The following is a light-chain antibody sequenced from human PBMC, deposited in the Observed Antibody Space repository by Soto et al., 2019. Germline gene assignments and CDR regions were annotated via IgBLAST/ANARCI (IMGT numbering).Light chain of an antibody. CDR3: SSYTSSSTLV. Sequence: SALTQPASVSGSPGQSLTISCPGTSSDVGGYNYVSWYQQHPGKAPKLMIYDVSNRPSGVSNRFSGSKSGNTASLTISGLQAEDEADYYCSSYTSSSTLVFGGGTKLTVL. J-gene: IGLJ2*01. CDR2: DVS. V-gene: IGLV2-14*01. CDR1: SSDVGGYNY.